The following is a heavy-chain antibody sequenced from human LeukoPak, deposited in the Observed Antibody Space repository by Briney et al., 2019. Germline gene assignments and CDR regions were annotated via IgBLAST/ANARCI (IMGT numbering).Heavy chain of an antibody. J-gene: IGHJ5*02. CDR1: GFTFDDYG. CDR3: ARGYTIFGVVRFDP. Sequence: GGSLRLSCAASGFTFDDYGMSWVRQAPGRGLEWVSGINWNGGSTGYADSVKGRFTISRDNAKNSLYLQMNSLRAEDTALYYCARGYTIFGVVRFDPWGQGTLVTVSS. V-gene: IGHV3-20*04. D-gene: IGHD3-3*01. CDR2: INWNGGST.